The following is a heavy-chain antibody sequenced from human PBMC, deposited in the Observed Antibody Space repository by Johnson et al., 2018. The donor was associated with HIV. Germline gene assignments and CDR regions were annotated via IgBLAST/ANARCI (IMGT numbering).Heavy chain of an antibody. CDR2: MWYDGSNK. CDR3: ARGDYGGNSGGFNV. J-gene: IGHJ3*01. V-gene: IGHV3-33*01. D-gene: IGHD4-23*01. CDR1: GFTFSTYG. Sequence: QVQLVESGGGVVQPGRSLRLSCAASGFTFSTYGMHWVRQAPGKGLEWVAVMWYDGSNKYYADSVKGRFTISRDNSKNTLYLQMNSLRAEDTAVYYCARGDYGGNSGGFNVWGQGTLVTVSS.